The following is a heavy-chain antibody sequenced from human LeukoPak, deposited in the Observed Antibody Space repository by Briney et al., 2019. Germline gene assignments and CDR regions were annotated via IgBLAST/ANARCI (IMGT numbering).Heavy chain of an antibody. Sequence: ASVKVSCKASGYTFTSYGISWVRQAPGQGLAWMGWISAYNGNTNYAQKLQGRVTMTTDTSTSTAHMELRSLRSDDTAVYYCARDPLASPLIDAFDIWGQGTMVTVSS. CDR1: GYTFTSYG. D-gene: IGHD5-12*01. CDR2: ISAYNGNT. V-gene: IGHV1-18*01. CDR3: ARDPLASPLIDAFDI. J-gene: IGHJ3*02.